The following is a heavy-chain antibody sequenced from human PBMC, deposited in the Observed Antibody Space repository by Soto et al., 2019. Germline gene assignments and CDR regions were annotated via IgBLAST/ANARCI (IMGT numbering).Heavy chain of an antibody. D-gene: IGHD3-9*01. CDR3: AKLPQYDILTGYLNYFDY. Sequence: PGGSLRLSCAASGFTFDDYTMHWVRQAPGKGLEWVSLISWDGGSTYYAESVKGRFTISRDNSKNTLYMYMNSLRAEDTAIYYCAKLPQYDILTGYLNYFDYWGQGTLVTVSS. CDR2: ISWDGGST. J-gene: IGHJ4*02. V-gene: IGHV3-43*01. CDR1: GFTFDDYT.